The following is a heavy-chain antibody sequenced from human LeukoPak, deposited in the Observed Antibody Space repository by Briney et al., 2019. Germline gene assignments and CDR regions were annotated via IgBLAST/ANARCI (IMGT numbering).Heavy chain of an antibody. J-gene: IGHJ4*02. CDR1: GGSFSGYY. CDR2: INHSGST. V-gene: IGHV4-34*01. D-gene: IGHD6-19*01. CDR3: ARLVPGIAVAGTGVY. Sequence: SETLSLTCAVYGGSFSGYYWSWIRQPPGKGLEWIGEINHSGSTNYNPSLKSRVTISVDTSKNQFSLKLSSVTAADTAVYYCARLVPGIAVAGTGVYWGQGTLVTVSS.